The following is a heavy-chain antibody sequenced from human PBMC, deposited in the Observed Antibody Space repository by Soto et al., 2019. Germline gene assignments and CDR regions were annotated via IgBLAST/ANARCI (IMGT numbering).Heavy chain of an antibody. Sequence: ASVKVSCKASGHTFTSYGTSWVRQAPGQGLEWMGWISAYNGNTNYAQKLQGRVTMTTDTSTSTAYMELRSLRSDDTAVYYCARDCSSTSCYSNWFDPWGQGTLVTVSS. V-gene: IGHV1-18*01. J-gene: IGHJ5*02. CDR1: GHTFTSYG. D-gene: IGHD2-2*01. CDR3: ARDCSSTSCYSNWFDP. CDR2: ISAYNGNT.